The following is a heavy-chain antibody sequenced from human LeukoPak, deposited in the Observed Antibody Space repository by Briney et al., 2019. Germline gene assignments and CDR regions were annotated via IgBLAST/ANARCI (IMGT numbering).Heavy chain of an antibody. Sequence: SVKVSCKASGGTFSSYAISWVRQAPGQGLEWMGGIIPIFGTANYAQKFQGRVTITTDESTSTAYMELSSLRSEDTAVYYCARDPNIAAAGSAGYFDYWGQGTLVTVSS. CDR2: IIPIFGTA. J-gene: IGHJ4*02. CDR1: GGTFSSYA. V-gene: IGHV1-69*05. D-gene: IGHD6-13*01. CDR3: ARDPNIAAAGSAGYFDY.